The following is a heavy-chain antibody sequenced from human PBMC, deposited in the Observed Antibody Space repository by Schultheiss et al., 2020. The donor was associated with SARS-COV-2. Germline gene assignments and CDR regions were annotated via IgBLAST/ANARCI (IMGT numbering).Heavy chain of an antibody. V-gene: IGHV4-34*01. J-gene: IGHJ5*02. D-gene: IGHD6-19*01. CDR1: GGSFSGYY. CDR2: IYYSGTT. CDR3: ARFSIAVAADNWFDP. Sequence: SETLSLTCAVYGGSFSGYYWSWIRQPPGKGLEWIGSIYYSGTTYYNPSLKSRVTISVDKSKNQFSLKLSSVTAADTAVYFCARFSIAVAADNWFDPWGQGTLVTVSS.